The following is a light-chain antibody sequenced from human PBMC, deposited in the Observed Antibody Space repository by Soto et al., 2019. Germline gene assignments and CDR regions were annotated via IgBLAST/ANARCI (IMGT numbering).Light chain of an antibody. Sequence: QSALTQPASVSGSPGQSSTISCTGTSSDVGGYKYVSWYQQHPGKAPKLMIYDVSSRPSGVSNRFSGSKSGNTASLTISGLQAEDEADYYCTSYTSSSTRGVFGGGTKLTVL. J-gene: IGLJ2*01. CDR1: SSDVGGYKY. CDR3: TSYTSSSTRGV. V-gene: IGLV2-14*03. CDR2: DVS.